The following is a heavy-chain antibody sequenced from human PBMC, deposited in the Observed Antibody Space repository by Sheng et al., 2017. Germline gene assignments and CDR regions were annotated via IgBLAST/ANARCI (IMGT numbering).Heavy chain of an antibody. Sequence: QVQLVQSGAELKKPGSSVKVSCKASGGTISNYAISWVRQAAGQGLEWMGGIIPIFGTVNYAQKFQGRVTITTDESTSIAYMELTSLRSEDTAVYYCARGGFREFSLDHYDYNFMDVWGKGPRSPSP. CDR2: IIPIFGTV. CDR3: ARGGFREFSLDHYDYNFMDV. J-gene: IGHJ6*03. D-gene: IGHD3-10*01. V-gene: IGHV1-69*05. CDR1: GGTISNYA.